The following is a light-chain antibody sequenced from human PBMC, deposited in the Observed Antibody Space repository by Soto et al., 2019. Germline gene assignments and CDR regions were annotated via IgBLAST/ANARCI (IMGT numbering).Light chain of an antibody. Sequence: DIQMTQSPSSLPASVGDRISITCRASQSIGTYLSWYQQKPGKAPKLLIYGASNLQSGVPSTFSGSRSETGFTLTISSLQHEDFGTYDCQQSYSASRTFGQGTKVEIK. CDR3: QQSYSASRT. CDR1: QSIGTY. CDR2: GAS. J-gene: IGKJ2*01. V-gene: IGKV1-39*01.